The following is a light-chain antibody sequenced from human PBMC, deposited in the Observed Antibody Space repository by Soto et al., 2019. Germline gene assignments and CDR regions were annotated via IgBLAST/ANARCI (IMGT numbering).Light chain of an antibody. CDR1: QSISSW. J-gene: IGKJ2*01. CDR2: DAS. Sequence: DIQMTQSPSTLSASVGDRVTITCRASQSISSWLAWYQQKPGKAPKLLIYDASSLESVVPSRFSGSGSGTDFTLTISSLQPDYFATDYCQQYNNYPYTFGQGTKLDSK. CDR3: QQYNNYPYT. V-gene: IGKV1-5*01.